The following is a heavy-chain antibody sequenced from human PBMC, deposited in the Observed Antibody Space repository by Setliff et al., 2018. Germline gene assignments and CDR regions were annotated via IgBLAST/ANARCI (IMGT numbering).Heavy chain of an antibody. J-gene: IGHJ6*03. CDR1: GYTFTSYD. CDR2: MNPNSGNT. V-gene: IGHV1-8*03. D-gene: IGHD7-27*01. CDR3: ARGLGSYYYYYMDV. Sequence: ASVKVSCKASGYTFTSYDINWVRQATGQGLEWMGWMNPNSGNTGYAQKFQGRVTITRNTSISTAYMGLSSLRSEDTAVYYCARGLGSYYYYYMDVWGKGTTVTVSS.